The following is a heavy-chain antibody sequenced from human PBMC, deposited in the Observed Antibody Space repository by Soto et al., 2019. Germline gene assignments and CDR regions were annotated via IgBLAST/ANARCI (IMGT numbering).Heavy chain of an antibody. CDR3: ARERAGRANDY. D-gene: IGHD6-19*01. V-gene: IGHV1-8*01. Sequence: YDINWVGRARGQGLEWMGWMNPNSGNTGYAQKFQGRVTMTRNTSISTAYMEVSSLRSEDTAVYYCARERAGRANDYWGQGTLVTVSS. CDR1: YD. J-gene: IGHJ4*02. CDR2: MNPNSGNT.